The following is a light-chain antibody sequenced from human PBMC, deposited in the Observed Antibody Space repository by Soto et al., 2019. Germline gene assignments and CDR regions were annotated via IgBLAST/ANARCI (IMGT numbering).Light chain of an antibody. CDR1: QSVSSN. CDR3: QQYNNWSPAWT. J-gene: IGKJ1*01. V-gene: IGKV3-15*01. CDR2: CAS. Sequence: EIVMTQSPATLSVSPGERATLSCRASQSVSSNLAWYQQKPGQAPRLLIYCASTRATGIPARFSGSGSGTEFTLTISSLQSEDFAVYYCQQYNNWSPAWTFGQGTKVEIK.